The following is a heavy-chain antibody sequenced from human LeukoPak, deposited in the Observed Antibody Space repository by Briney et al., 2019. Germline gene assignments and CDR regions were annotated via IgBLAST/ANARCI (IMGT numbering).Heavy chain of an antibody. Sequence: PGESLRLSCAASGFNFNKYDMTWARQAPGKGLEWVAVIWYDGSNKYYADSVKGRFTISRDNSKNTLYLQMNSLRAEDTAVYYCARDRSYHRCSSTSCYERGLDYWGQGTLVTVSS. J-gene: IGHJ4*02. CDR3: ARDRSYHRCSSTSCYERGLDY. D-gene: IGHD2-2*01. CDR2: IWYDGSNK. V-gene: IGHV3-33*08. CDR1: GFNFNKYD.